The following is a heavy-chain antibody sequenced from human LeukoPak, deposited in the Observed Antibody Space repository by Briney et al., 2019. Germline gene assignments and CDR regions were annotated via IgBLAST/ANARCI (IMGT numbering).Heavy chain of an antibody. J-gene: IGHJ6*02. CDR1: GFTVSNNY. Sequence: GGSLRLSCAASGFTVSNNYMSWGRRAPGKGLEWVSVIYSRGNTYYADFVKGRFTISRDNSKNTLYLQMNSLRAEDTAVYYCATGARSGYYYGMDVWGQGTTVTVSS. D-gene: IGHD3-3*01. CDR2: IYSRGNT. CDR3: ATGARSGYYYGMDV. V-gene: IGHV3-66*01.